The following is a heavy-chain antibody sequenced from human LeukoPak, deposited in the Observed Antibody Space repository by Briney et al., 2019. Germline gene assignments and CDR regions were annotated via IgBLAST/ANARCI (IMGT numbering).Heavy chain of an antibody. J-gene: IGHJ4*02. CDR2: IYYSGST. D-gene: IGHD6-6*01. CDR3: ASTPYSSSDYSYYFDY. Sequence: PSETLSLTCTVSGGSISSGGYYWSWIRQHPGTGLEWIGYIYYSGSTYYNPSLKSRVTISVDTSKNQFSLKLSSVTAADTAVYYCASTPYSSSDYSYYFDYWGQGTLVTVSS. V-gene: IGHV4-31*03. CDR1: GGSISSGGYY.